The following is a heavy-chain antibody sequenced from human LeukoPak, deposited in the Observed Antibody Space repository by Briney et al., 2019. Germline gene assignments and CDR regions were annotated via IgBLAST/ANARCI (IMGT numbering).Heavy chain of an antibody. CDR1: GFTFSSYA. D-gene: IGHD2-15*01. V-gene: IGHV3-43D*04. CDR2: ISWDGGST. CDR3: AKDPGYCSGGSCYSHYYYGMDV. J-gene: IGHJ6*04. Sequence: PGGSLRLSCAASGFTFSSYAMHWVRQAPGKGLEWVSLISWDGGSTYYADSVKGRFTISRDNSKNSLYLQMNSLRAEDTALYYCAKDPGYCSGGSCYSHYYYGMDVWGKGTTVTVSS.